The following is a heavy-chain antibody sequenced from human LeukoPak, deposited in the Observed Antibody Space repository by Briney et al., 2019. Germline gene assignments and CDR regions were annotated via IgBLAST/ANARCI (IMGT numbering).Heavy chain of an antibody. J-gene: IGHJ5*02. Sequence: PSETLSLTRTVSGGSISSSSYYWGWIRQPPGKGLGWIGRIYTSGSTNYNPSLKSRVTMSVDTSKNQFSLKLSSVTAADTAVYYCARETHSNLNWFDPWGQGTLVTVSS. CDR3: ARETHSNLNWFDP. D-gene: IGHD4-11*01. V-gene: IGHV4-39*07. CDR2: IYTSGST. CDR1: GGSISSSSYY.